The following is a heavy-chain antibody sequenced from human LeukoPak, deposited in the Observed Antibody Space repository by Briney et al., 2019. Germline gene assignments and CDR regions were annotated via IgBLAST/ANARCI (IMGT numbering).Heavy chain of an antibody. D-gene: IGHD2-2*01. CDR3: ARDDWDIVVVPTTTLYYFDY. V-gene: IGHV1-18*01. Sequence: ASVKVSCKASGYTFTNYGISWVRQAPGQGLEWMGWISAYNGNTNYAQKLQGRVTMTTDTSTSTAYMELKSLRSDDTAVYYCARDDWDIVVVPTTTLYYFDYWGQGTLVTVSS. J-gene: IGHJ4*02. CDR1: GYTFTNYG. CDR2: ISAYNGNT.